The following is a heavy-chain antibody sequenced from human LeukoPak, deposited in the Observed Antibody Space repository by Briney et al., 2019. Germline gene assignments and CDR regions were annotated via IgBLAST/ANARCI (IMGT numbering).Heavy chain of an antibody. J-gene: IGHJ6*03. CDR3: ARGRTVVTTYYYYMDV. D-gene: IGHD4-23*01. Sequence: ASVKVSCKASGGTFSSYAISWVRQAPGQGLEWMGGIIPIFGTANYAQKFQGRVTITADESTSTAYMELSSLRSEDTAVYYCARGRTVVTTYYYYMDVWGKGTTVTISS. V-gene: IGHV1-69*13. CDR1: GGTFSSYA. CDR2: IIPIFGTA.